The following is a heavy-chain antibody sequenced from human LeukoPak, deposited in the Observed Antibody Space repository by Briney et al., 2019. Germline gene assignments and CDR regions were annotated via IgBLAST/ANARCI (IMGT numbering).Heavy chain of an antibody. J-gene: IGHJ4*02. D-gene: IGHD6-13*01. CDR2: IYSGGST. CDR3: AKARVIAAAGTDFDY. CDR1: GFIVSSNY. Sequence: GGSLRLSCAASGFIVSSNYMSWVRQAPGKGLEWVSVIYSGGSTYYADSVKGRFTISRDNSKNTLFLQMNSLRAEDTALHYCAKARVIAAAGTDFDYWGQGTLVTVSS. V-gene: IGHV3-53*05.